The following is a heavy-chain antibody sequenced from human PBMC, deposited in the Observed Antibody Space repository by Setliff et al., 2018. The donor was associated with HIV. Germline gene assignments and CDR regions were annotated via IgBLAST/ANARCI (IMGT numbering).Heavy chain of an antibody. CDR1: GGSISSYY. Sequence: SETLSLTCTVSGGSISSYYWSWVRQPPEKGLEWIGYVYYDGTTNYNPSLKSRVTISADTSKNQFSLKLSSVTAADTAFYYCARASYYGSGIYYIWSYFDYWGQGTLVTVSS. J-gene: IGHJ4*02. CDR3: ARASYYGSGIYYIWSYFDY. D-gene: IGHD3-10*01. CDR2: VYYDGTT. V-gene: IGHV4-59*01.